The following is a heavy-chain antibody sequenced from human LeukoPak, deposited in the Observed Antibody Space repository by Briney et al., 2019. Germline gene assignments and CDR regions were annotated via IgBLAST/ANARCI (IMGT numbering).Heavy chain of an antibody. J-gene: IGHJ5*02. CDR1: TGSLSGYY. D-gene: IGHD3-10*01. Sequence: SQTMSPTCPVDTGSLSGYYWSWISQPPGKVLDWIGEINFGGNTKYNPSLNSRVTISLDTSTSPSSLRLESVTAADTAVYYCARGRPSSNPSGSCYTPWGQGTLVTVSS. CDR2: INFGGNT. V-gene: IGHV4-34*01. CDR3: ARGRPSSNPSGSCYTP.